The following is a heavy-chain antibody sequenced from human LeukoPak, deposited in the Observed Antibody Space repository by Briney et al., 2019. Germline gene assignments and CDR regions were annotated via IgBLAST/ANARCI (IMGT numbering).Heavy chain of an antibody. Sequence: GGSLRLSCAASGFTFSSSWMSWVRQAPGKGLEWVASIKQDGSEKYYVDSVKGRFTISRDNAKNSLYLQMNSLRAEDTAVYYCARGSSTSGFLPWGQGTLVTVSS. V-gene: IGHV3-7*05. CDR1: GFTFSSSW. D-gene: IGHD6-13*01. J-gene: IGHJ5*02. CDR2: IKQDGSEK. CDR3: ARGSSTSGFLP.